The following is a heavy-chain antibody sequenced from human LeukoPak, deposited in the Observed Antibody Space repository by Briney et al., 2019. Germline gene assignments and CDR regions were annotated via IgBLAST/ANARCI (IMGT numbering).Heavy chain of an antibody. CDR1: GFTFDDYA. CDR2: ISGNSGSI. J-gene: IGHJ4*02. CDR3: VKDGRYGSGSYLPYYFDY. V-gene: IGHV3-9*01. D-gene: IGHD3-10*01. Sequence: GGPLRLSCVASGFTFDDYAMHWVRQAPGKVLEWVSGISGNSGSIGYADSVKGRLTISRDNAKNSLYLQMNSLRAEDTALYYRVKDGRYGSGSYLPYYFDYWGQGTLVTVSS.